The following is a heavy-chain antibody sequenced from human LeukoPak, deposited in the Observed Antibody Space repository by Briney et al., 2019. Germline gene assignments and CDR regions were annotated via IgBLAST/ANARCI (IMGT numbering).Heavy chain of an antibody. Sequence: ASVKVSCKASGYTFTSYGISWVRQAPGQGLEWMGWISAYNGNTNYAQKFQGRVTITADESTSTAYMELSSLRSEDTAVYYCARGTRNDYSNYLPYYYYYYYMDVWGKGTTVTVSS. J-gene: IGHJ6*03. V-gene: IGHV1-18*01. CDR2: ISAYNGNT. D-gene: IGHD4-11*01. CDR1: GYTFTSYG. CDR3: ARGTRNDYSNYLPYYYYYYYMDV.